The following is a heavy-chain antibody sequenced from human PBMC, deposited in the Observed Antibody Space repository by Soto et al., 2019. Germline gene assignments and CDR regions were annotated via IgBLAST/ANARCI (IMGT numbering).Heavy chain of an antibody. D-gene: IGHD3-10*01. CDR1: GVTFSSYA. V-gene: IGHV1-69*13. J-gene: IGHJ6*02. CDR3: ASPFMVRGAYYYYGMDV. CDR2: IIPIFGTA. Sequence: SVKVSCKASGVTFSSYAISWVRQAPGQGLEWMGGIIPIFGTANYAQKFQGRVTITADESTSTAYMELSSLRSEDTAVYYCASPFMVRGAYYYYGMDVWGQGTTVTVSS.